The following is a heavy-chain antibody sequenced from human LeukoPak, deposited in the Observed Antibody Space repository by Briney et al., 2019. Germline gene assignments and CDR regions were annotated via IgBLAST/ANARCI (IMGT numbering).Heavy chain of an antibody. J-gene: IGHJ4*02. Sequence: GRSLRLSCAASGFTFSSYGMHWVRQAPGKGLEWVAVIWYDGNNKYYADSVKGRFTISRDNAKNSLYLQMNSLRDEDTAVYYCARDTYSTSWYRLAYWGQGTLVTVSS. V-gene: IGHV3-33*01. D-gene: IGHD6-13*01. CDR1: GFTFSSYG. CDR2: IWYDGNNK. CDR3: ARDTYSTSWYRLAY.